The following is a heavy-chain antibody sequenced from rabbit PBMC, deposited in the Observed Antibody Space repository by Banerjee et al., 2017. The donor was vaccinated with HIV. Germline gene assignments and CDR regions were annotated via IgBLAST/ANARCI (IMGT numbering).Heavy chain of an antibody. V-gene: IGHV1S47*01. D-gene: IGHD1-1*01. CDR1: GFDFSSYG. Sequence: QEQLVESGGGLVQPGGSLKLSCKASGFDFSSYGVSWVRQAPGKGLEWIGYIDPVFGSTYYASWVNGRFTISSHNAQNTLYLQLNSLTAADTATYFCVRLPIAYASSSGYFFNLWGPGTLVTVS. J-gene: IGHJ4*01. CDR2: IDPVFGST. CDR3: VRLPIAYASSSGYFFNL.